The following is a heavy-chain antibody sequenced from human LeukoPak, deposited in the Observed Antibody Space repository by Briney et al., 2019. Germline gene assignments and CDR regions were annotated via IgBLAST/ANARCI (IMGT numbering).Heavy chain of an antibody. CDR3: AKAKNYYDSNGYAFDI. J-gene: IGHJ3*02. D-gene: IGHD3-22*01. Sequence: GGSLRLSCAASGFTFSSYAMSWVRQAPGKGLEWVSAISGSGGSTYYADSVKGRFTISRDNSKNTLYLQMNSLRAEDRAVYYCAKAKNYYDSNGYAFDIWGQGTMVTVSS. CDR2: ISGSGGST. CDR1: GFTFSSYA. V-gene: IGHV3-23*01.